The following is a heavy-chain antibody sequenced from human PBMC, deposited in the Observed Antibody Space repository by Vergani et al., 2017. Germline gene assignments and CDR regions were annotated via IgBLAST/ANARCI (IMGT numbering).Heavy chain of an antibody. CDR1: GGSISSSSYY. CDR2: IYYSGST. V-gene: IGHV4-39*02. CDR3: ARDTAMESYYYYYMDV. J-gene: IGHJ6*03. Sequence: QLQLQESGPGLVKPSETLSLTCTVSGGSISSSSYYWGWIRQPPGKGLEWIGSIYYSGSTYYNPSLKSRVTISVDTSKNQFSLKLSSVTAADTAVYYCARDTAMESYYYYYMDVWGKGP. D-gene: IGHD5-18*01.